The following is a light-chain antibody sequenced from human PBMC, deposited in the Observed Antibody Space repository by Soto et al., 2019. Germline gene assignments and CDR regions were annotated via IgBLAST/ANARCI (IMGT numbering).Light chain of an antibody. J-gene: IGLJ2*01. CDR2: SNN. Sequence: QSVLTQPPSASGTPAQRVFISCSGSSSNLGGTNYAYWYQQLPGAAPKLLMHSNNLRPSGVPERISGSKSGTSASLAISGLRSEDEAVYYCASWDDRLGAVIFGGGTKVTVL. CDR1: SSNLGGTNY. V-gene: IGLV1-47*02. CDR3: ASWDDRLGAVI.